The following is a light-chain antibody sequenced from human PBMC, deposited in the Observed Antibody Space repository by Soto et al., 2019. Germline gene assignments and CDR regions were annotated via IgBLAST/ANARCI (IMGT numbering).Light chain of an antibody. Sequence: EIVLTQSPGTLSLTTGERATLSCRASQSVSSSCLAWYQQKPGQAPRLLIYGASSRATGIPDRFSGSGSGTDFTLTISRLEPEDFAVHYCQQYGSSPNTFGGGTKVEIK. J-gene: IGKJ4*01. CDR1: QSVSSSC. CDR2: GAS. V-gene: IGKV3-20*01. CDR3: QQYGSSPNT.